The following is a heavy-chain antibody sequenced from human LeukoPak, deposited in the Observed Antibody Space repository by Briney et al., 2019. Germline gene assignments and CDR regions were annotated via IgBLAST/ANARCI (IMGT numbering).Heavy chain of an antibody. CDR3: ARDRIDILTGPRWFDP. Sequence: GGSLRLSCAASGFTFSSYSMNWVRQAPGKGLEWVSSISSGSGYIYYGDSVKGRFTISRDNAKNSLYLQMNSPRAEDTAVYYCARDRIDILTGPRWFDPWGQGTLVTVSS. CDR1: GFTFSSYS. CDR2: ISSGSGYI. V-gene: IGHV3-21*01. D-gene: IGHD3-9*01. J-gene: IGHJ5*02.